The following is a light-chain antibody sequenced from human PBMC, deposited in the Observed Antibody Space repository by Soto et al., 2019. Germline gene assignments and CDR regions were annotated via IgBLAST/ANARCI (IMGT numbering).Light chain of an antibody. CDR1: RSVNNN. V-gene: IGKV3-15*01. CDR2: GVS. J-gene: IGKJ5*01. Sequence: EEAMTQSPATLSVSPGERAILSCRASRSVNNNYLAWYQQKPGQAPRLLIYGVSTRATDTPARFSGSGSGTEFTLMISSLQAEDFAVYYCQQYDNWPITFGQGTRLEIK. CDR3: QQYDNWPIT.